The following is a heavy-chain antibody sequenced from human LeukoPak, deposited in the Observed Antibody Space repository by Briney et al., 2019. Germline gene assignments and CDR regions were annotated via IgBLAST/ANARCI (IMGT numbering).Heavy chain of an antibody. CDR2: INPSGGST. CDR1: GYTFTSYY. D-gene: IGHD4-23*01. V-gene: IGHV1-46*01. J-gene: IGHJ6*02. CDR3: ARGLYGGNSSPDYYGMDV. Sequence: ASVTVSCKASGYTFTSYYTHWVRQAPGQGLEWMGIINPSGGSTSYAQKFQGRVTMTRDTSTSTVYMELSSLRSEDTAVYYCARGLYGGNSSPDYYGMDVWGQGTTVTVSS.